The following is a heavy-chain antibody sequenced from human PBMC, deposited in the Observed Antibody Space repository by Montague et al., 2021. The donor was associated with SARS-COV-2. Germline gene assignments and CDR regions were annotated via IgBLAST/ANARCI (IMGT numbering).Heavy chain of an antibody. Sequence: SLRLSCVASGFTFSSYAMHWVRQAPGKGLEWVAIILYDGSNKYYADSVKGRFTISRDNSKNTLFLQMNSLRPEDTAVYYCARDQGIVVPSWVMDVWGQGTTVTVSS. CDR2: ILYDGSNK. CDR1: GFTFSSYA. D-gene: IGHD2-2*01. J-gene: IGHJ6*02. V-gene: IGHV3-30*04. CDR3: ARDQGIVVPSWVMDV.